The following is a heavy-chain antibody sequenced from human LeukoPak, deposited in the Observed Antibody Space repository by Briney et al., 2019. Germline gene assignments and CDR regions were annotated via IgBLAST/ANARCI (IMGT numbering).Heavy chain of an antibody. CDR1: GGSISSSSYY. J-gene: IGHJ6*02. CDR3: ARRDQLERRSYYYGMDV. CDR2: IYYSGST. Sequence: SETLSLTCTVSGGSISSSSYYWGWIRQPPGKGLEWIGSIYYSGSTYYNPSLKSRVTISVDTSKNQFSLKLSSVTAADTAVYYCARRDQLERRSYYYGMDVWGQGTTATVSS. V-gene: IGHV4-39*01. D-gene: IGHD1-1*01.